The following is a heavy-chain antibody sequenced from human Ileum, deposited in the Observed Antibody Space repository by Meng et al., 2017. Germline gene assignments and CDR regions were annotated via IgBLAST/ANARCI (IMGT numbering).Heavy chain of an antibody. CDR3: ARERRHYYGSGSFDY. J-gene: IGHJ4*02. Sequence: VQLQESGPGLVKPSQTPSLTCSVPGGSFSSDNYYWTWIRQTPGKGLEWIGLTYYNGSPFYNPSLRSRVTISVDTSKDQFSLKLTSVTAADTAVYYCARERRHYYGSGSFDYWGQGILVTVSS. D-gene: IGHD3-10*01. CDR2: TYYNGSP. V-gene: IGHV4-30-4*01. CDR1: GGSFSSDNYY.